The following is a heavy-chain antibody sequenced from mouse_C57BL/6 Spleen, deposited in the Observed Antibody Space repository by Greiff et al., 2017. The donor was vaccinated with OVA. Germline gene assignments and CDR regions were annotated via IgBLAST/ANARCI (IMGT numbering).Heavy chain of an antibody. Sequence: QVQLQQPGAELVKPGASVKVSCKASGYTFTSYWMHWVKQRPGQGLEWIGRIHPSDSDTTYNQKFKGKATLTGDKSSSTAYMQLSSLTSEDSAIYYCAIKYYGSSYGAMDYWGQGTSVTVSS. CDR3: AIKYYGSSYGAMDY. V-gene: IGHV1-74*01. CDR2: IHPSDSDT. J-gene: IGHJ4*01. D-gene: IGHD1-1*01. CDR1: GYTFTSYW.